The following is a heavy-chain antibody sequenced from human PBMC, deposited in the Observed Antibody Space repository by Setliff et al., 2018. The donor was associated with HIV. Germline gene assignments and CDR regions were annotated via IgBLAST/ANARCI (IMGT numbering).Heavy chain of an antibody. CDR2: IFYTGNT. Sequence: SETLSLTCTVSGGSINSYFWSWIRQPPGKGLEWIAFIFYTGNTKYNPSLRSRVSMSVDTSNNQFSLNLTSVTAADTAVYYCARLGRSSTGPLWGQGTLVTVSS. V-gene: IGHV4-59*08. J-gene: IGHJ4*02. CDR3: ARLGRSSTGPL. CDR1: GGSINSYF. D-gene: IGHD2-2*01.